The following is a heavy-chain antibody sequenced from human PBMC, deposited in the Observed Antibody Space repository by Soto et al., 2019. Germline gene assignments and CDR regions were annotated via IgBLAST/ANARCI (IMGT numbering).Heavy chain of an antibody. Sequence: EVQLLESGGGLVQPGGSLRLSCAASGFTFSSYAMRWVRQAPGKGLEWVSAISGSGGSTYYADSVKGRFTISRDNSKNTLYLQVNSLRAEDTAVYYCARRGSGSYYDYWGQGTLVTVSS. CDR1: GFTFSSYA. V-gene: IGHV3-23*01. CDR2: ISGSGGST. J-gene: IGHJ4*02. CDR3: ARRGSGSYYDY. D-gene: IGHD1-26*01.